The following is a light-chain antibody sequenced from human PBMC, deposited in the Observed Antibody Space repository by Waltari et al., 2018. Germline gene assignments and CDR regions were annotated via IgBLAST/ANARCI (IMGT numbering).Light chain of an antibody. V-gene: IGKV3-15*01. CDR1: QSVGRN. Sequence: EIVVTQSPATLSVSPGERATLSCRASQSVGRNLAWYQQKPGQSPRLLIYSASARATGVPARFSGSGYGTDFTLTISSLQSEDFAVYYCQQYDYWPPLTFGGGTKVEIK. CDR3: QQYDYWPPLT. CDR2: SAS. J-gene: IGKJ4*01.